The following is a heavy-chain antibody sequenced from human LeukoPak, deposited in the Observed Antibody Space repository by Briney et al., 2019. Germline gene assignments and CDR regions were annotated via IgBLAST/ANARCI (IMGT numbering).Heavy chain of an antibody. D-gene: IGHD4-23*01. CDR3: AREDTVVTAKYYYYYYMDG. CDR2: IYIGGST. Sequence: AETLSLTCTVSGGSISSYYWSWIRQPAGKGLEWVGRIYIGGSTNYNPSLKSRVTMSVDTSKNQFSLKLSCVTAADTAVYCCAREDTVVTAKYYYYYYMDGGGKGAPGTVS. J-gene: IGHJ6*03. V-gene: IGHV4-4*07. CDR1: GGSISSYY.